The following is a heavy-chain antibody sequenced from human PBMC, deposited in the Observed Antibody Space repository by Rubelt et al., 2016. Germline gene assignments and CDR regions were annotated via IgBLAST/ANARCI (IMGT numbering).Heavy chain of an antibody. D-gene: IGHD7-27*01. CDR1: GGSISSSSYY. V-gene: IGHV4-39*01. J-gene: IGHJ6*02. Sequence: QVQLQESGPGLVKPSETLSLTCTVSGGSISSSSYYWGWIRQPPGKGLEWIGSIYYSGSTYYNPSLKGRVTISVDTSKNQFALKLRSVTAAVTAVDYWARRDGDKYYDYGLDVWGQGTTVTVSS. CDR3: ARRDGDKYYDYGLDV. CDR2: IYYSGST.